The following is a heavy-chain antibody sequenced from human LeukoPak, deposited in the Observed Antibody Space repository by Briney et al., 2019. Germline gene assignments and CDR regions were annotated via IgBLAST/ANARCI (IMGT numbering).Heavy chain of an antibody. CDR2: ISSSSSYI. D-gene: IGHD3-22*01. V-gene: IGHV3-21*01. Sequence: GGSLRLSCAASGFTFSSYSMNWVRQAPGKGLEWVSSISSSSSYIYYADSVKGRFTISRDNAKKSLYLQMSSLRAEDTAVYYCARDKPGGYYDSSGYYVDAFDMWGQGTTVTVSS. CDR1: GFTFSSYS. CDR3: ARDKPGGYYDSSGYYVDAFDM. J-gene: IGHJ3*02.